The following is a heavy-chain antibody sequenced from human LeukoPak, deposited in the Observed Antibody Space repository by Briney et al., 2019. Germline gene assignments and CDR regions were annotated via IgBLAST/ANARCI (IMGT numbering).Heavy chain of an antibody. CDR3: AREWGSAVNYYDSSGYYSDY. Sequence: PSETLFLTCTVSGGSISSGGYYWSWIRQPPGKGLEWIGYIYHSGSTYYNPSLKSRVTISVDRSKNQFSLKLSSVTAADTAVYYCAREWGSAVNYYDSSGYYSDYWGQGTLVTVSS. D-gene: IGHD3-22*01. J-gene: IGHJ4*02. CDR2: IYHSGST. CDR1: GGSISSGGYY. V-gene: IGHV4-30-2*01.